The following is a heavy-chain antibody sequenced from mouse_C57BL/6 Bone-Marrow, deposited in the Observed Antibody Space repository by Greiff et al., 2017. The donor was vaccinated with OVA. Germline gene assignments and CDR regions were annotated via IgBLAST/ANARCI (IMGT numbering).Heavy chain of an antibody. CDR3: AREVTTYYDV. D-gene: IGHD2-2*01. CDR2: ISGGSSTT. J-gene: IGHJ1*03. V-gene: IGHV5-17*01. CDR1: GFTFSDYG. Sequence: EVQRVESGGGLVKPGGSLKLSCAASGFTFSDYGMHWVRQTPEKGLEWVAYISGGSSTTYYTDTVKGRFTISRDNAKNTLYLQMTSLKSEDTAMYYCAREVTTYYDVGGTGTAVTVTA.